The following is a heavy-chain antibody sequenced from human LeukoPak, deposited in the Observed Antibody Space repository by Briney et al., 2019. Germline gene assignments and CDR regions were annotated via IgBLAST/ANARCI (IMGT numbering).Heavy chain of an antibody. CDR3: ARGGYRNWFDP. V-gene: IGHV4-38-2*01. J-gene: IGHJ5*02. D-gene: IGHD6-13*01. Sequence: PGGSLRLSCAASGFTFSDYAMTWVRQPPGKGLEWIGSIYYSGSTYYNPSLKSRVTISVDTSKNQFSLKLSSVTAADTAVYYCARGGYRNWFDPWGQGTLVTVSS. CDR1: GFTFSDYA. CDR2: IYYSGST.